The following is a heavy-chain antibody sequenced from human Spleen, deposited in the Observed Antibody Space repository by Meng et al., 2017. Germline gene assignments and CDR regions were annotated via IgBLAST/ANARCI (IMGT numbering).Heavy chain of an antibody. J-gene: IGHJ4*02. V-gene: IGHV3-7*03. Sequence: GESLKISCAASGFTLSSYWMSWVRQAPGKGLEWVANIKQDGSEKYYVDSVKGRFTISRDNSKNSLYLKMNSLRAEDTAFYYCAKDVGQYSFTGPLDDWGQGTLVTVSS. D-gene: IGHD3-9*01. CDR2: IKQDGSEK. CDR3: AKDVGQYSFTGPLDD. CDR1: GFTLSSYW.